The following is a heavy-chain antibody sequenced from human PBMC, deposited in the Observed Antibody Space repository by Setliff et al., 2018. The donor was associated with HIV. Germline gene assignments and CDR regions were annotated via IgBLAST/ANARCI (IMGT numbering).Heavy chain of an antibody. CDR2: IYYSGNT. J-gene: IGHJ4*02. V-gene: IGHV4-59*11. CDR1: NDSINYQY. CDR3: ARGRRRSSTPYYFDY. Sequence: SETLSLTCTVSNDSINYQYWAWIRQPPGKGLEWIGSIYYSGNTNYNPSLKSRVTISIDTSKSQFSLKLTSVSAADTAMYYCARGRRRSSTPYYFDYWDQGTLVTVSS.